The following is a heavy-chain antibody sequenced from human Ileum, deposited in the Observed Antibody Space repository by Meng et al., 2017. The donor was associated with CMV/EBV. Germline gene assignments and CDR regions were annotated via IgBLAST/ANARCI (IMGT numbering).Heavy chain of an antibody. CDR3: AREIPSSSWYYLDY. CDR1: GASISSGDYY. Sequence: QVQLQEAGPGLVKPSQTLSLSCTVSGASISSGDYYWSWIRQPPGKGLEWIGYIYYSGSTYYNPSLKSRVTISVDTSKNQFSLKLSSVTASDTAVYYCAREIPSSSWYYLDYWGQGTLVTVSS. CDR2: IYYSGST. D-gene: IGHD6-13*01. J-gene: IGHJ4*02. V-gene: IGHV4-30-4*08.